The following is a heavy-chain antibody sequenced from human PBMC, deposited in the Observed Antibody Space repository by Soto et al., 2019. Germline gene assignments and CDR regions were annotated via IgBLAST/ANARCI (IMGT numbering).Heavy chain of an antibody. CDR3: AKEGFSRYYFDF. V-gene: IGHV1-3*01. CDR1: GYTFTSYA. CDR2: INAGNGNT. D-gene: IGHD2-2*01. Sequence: GASVKVSCKASGYTFTSYAMHWVRQAPGQRLEWMGWINAGNGNTKYSQKFQGRVTITRDTSASTAYMELSSLRSEDTAVYYCAKEGFSRYYFDFWGQGALVTVSS. J-gene: IGHJ4*02.